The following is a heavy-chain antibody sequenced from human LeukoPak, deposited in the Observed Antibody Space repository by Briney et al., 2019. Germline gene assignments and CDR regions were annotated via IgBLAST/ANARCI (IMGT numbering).Heavy chain of an antibody. CDR1: GGSISSGGYY. Sequence: SETLSLTCSVSGGSISSGGYYWSWIRKDPGKGLEWIGYSYYSGSTYYNPYLKSRDTISEDTSKNEFALKLSSLHGPDTALDYSASSHRERFDWLSTDYSGQGTLVTVSS. CDR2: SYYSGST. CDR3: ASSHRERFDWLSTDY. D-gene: IGHD3-9*01. J-gene: IGHJ4*02. V-gene: IGHV4-31*03.